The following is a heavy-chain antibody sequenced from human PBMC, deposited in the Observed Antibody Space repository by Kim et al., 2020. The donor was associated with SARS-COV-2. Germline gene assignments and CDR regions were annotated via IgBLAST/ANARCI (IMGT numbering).Heavy chain of an antibody. CDR2: IWYDGINK. V-gene: IGHV3-33*06. CDR3: AKDAYYYDSSGYDDYYFDY. J-gene: IGHJ4*02. D-gene: IGHD3-22*01. Sequence: GGSLRLSCAASGFTFSTYGMHWVRQAPGKGLEWVAVIWYDGINKYYADSVKGRFTISRDNSKNTLYLQMNSLRAEDTAVYYCAKDAYYYDSSGYDDYYFDYWGQGTLVTVSS. CDR1: GFTFSTYG.